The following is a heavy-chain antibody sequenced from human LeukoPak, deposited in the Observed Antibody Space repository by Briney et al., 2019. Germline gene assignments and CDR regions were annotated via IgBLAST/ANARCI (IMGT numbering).Heavy chain of an antibody. CDR2: FSSSSSYI. J-gene: IGHJ4*02. CDR3: ARVYYYDSSGYFY. Sequence: GGSLRLSCAASGFTFSSYSMNWVRQAPGKGLEWVSSFSSSSSYIYYADSVKGRFTISRDNAKNSLYLQMNSLRAEDTAVYYCARVYYYDSSGYFYWGQGTLVTVSS. CDR1: GFTFSSYS. D-gene: IGHD3-22*01. V-gene: IGHV3-21*01.